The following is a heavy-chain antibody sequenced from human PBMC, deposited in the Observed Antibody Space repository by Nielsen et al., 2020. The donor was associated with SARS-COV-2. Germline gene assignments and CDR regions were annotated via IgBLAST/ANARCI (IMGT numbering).Heavy chain of an antibody. CDR1: GFTFDDYA. CDR3: TLLQEHL. J-gene: IGHJ6*01. V-gene: IGHV3-9*01. Sequence: SLKISCAASGFTFDDYAMHWVRQAPGKGLEWVSGISWSSGSIAYADSVKGRFTISRDNAKNSLHLQMNSLHQGPIGLPPGTLLQEHLWG. CDR2: ISWSSGSI.